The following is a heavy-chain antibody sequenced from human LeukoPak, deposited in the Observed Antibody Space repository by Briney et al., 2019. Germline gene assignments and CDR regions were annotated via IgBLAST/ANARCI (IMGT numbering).Heavy chain of an antibody. V-gene: IGHV4-34*01. Sequence: TSETLSLTCAVYGGFFSGYYWSWIRQPPGKGLEWIGEINHSGSTNYNPSLKSRVTISVDTSKNQFSLKLSSVTAADTAVYYCARWTTPKNYYYYYYGMDVWGQGTTVTVSS. CDR2: INHSGST. D-gene: IGHD4-11*01. CDR1: GGFFSGYY. CDR3: ARWTTPKNYYYYYYGMDV. J-gene: IGHJ6*02.